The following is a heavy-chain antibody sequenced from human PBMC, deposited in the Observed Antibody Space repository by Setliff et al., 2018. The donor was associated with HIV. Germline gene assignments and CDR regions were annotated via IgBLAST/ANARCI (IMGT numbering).Heavy chain of an antibody. CDR1: GLTISNFD. V-gene: IGHV3-30*04. Sequence: PGGSLRLSCTASGLTISNFDMNWVRQAPGKGLEWVALISYDGTYKYYAESVKGRFTISGDNSRNTLYLQMNSLRTEDTAVYYCAKDWGSRLSYSFYYMDVWGKGTTVTVSS. J-gene: IGHJ6*03. CDR2: ISYDGTYK. D-gene: IGHD3-16*01. CDR3: AKDWGSRLSYSFYYMDV.